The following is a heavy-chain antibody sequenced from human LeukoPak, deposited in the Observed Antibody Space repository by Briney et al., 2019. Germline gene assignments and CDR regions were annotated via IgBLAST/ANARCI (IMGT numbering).Heavy chain of an antibody. CDR1: GYTFTAYY. Sequence: ASVKVSCKASGYTFTAYYIHRVRQAPGQGLEWMPWINPNSGGTNSAQKFQGRVTVTRDTSISTAYMELSSLRSDDTAVYYCASALIAVDGTSFDSWGQGTLVTVSS. D-gene: IGHD6-19*01. CDR2: INPNSGGT. V-gene: IGHV1-2*02. J-gene: IGHJ4*02. CDR3: ASALIAVDGTSFDS.